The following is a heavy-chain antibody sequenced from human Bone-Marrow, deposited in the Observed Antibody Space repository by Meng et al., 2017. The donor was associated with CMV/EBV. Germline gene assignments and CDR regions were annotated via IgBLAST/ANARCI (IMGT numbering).Heavy chain of an antibody. D-gene: IGHD2-2*01. Sequence: SQTLSLTCAVYGGSFSGYYWSWIRQPPGKGLEWIGSIYYSGSTYYNPSLKSRVTISVDTSKNQFSLKLSSVTAADTAVYYCARVPRKDIVVFTDKGGFDYWGQGTLVTVSS. V-gene: IGHV4-34*01. CDR1: GGSFSGYY. CDR2: IYYSGST. J-gene: IGHJ4*02. CDR3: ARVPRKDIVVFTDKGGFDY.